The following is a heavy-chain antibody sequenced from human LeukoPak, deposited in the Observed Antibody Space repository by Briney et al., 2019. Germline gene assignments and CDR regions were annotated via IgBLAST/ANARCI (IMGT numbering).Heavy chain of an antibody. CDR3: TPTGYSDYDLSHPFDY. Sequence: GGSLKLSCAASGFTFSGSAMHWVRQASGKGLESVGRIRSKANSYATAYAASVKGRFTISRDDSKNTAYLQMNSLKTEDTAVYYCTPTGYSDYDLSHPFDYWGQGTLVTVSS. CDR2: IRSKANSYAT. D-gene: IGHD5-12*01. V-gene: IGHV3-73*01. J-gene: IGHJ4*02. CDR1: GFTFSGSA.